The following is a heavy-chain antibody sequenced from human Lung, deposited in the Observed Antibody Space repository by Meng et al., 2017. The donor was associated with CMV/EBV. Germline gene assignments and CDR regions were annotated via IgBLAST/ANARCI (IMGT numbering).Heavy chain of an antibody. D-gene: IGHD1-26*01. CDR1: GFTFSSYA. Sequence: GGSXRLXCAASGFTFSSYAMHWVRQAPGKGLEWVAVISYDGSNKYYADSVKGRFTISRDNSKNTLYLQMNSLRAEDTAVYYCARDVIVGALSGGDAFAIWXQGTMVTFSS. CDR3: ARDVIVGALSGGDAFAI. V-gene: IGHV3-30*04. CDR2: ISYDGSNK. J-gene: IGHJ3*02.